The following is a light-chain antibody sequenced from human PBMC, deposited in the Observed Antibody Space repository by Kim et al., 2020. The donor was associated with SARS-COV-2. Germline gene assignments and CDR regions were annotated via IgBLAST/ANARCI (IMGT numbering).Light chain of an antibody. CDR1: SSNIGTFYD. V-gene: IGLV1-40*01. J-gene: IGLJ2*01. Sequence: PGQRVTIFCTWNSSNIGTFYDVHWYQQLPGTAPRLLLSRYTGRPSGVPDRFSGSKSGNSASLAITGLQAEDEADYYCQSYDNGHVLFGAGTQLTVL. CDR2: RYT. CDR3: QSYDNGHVL.